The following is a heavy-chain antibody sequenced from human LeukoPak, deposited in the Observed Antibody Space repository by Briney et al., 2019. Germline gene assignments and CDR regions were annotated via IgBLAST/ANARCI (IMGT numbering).Heavy chain of an antibody. J-gene: IGHJ4*02. D-gene: IGHD1-7*01. CDR2: AYYSGHT. CDR1: GGSISDNY. Sequence: SETLSLTCTVSGGSISDNYWSWIRQPPGKGLEWIGYAYYSGHTNYNSSLKSRVTMSLDTSKSQFSLRLSSVTAADTAVYFCARRVAGSGTSYFDLWGQGTPVTVSS. V-gene: IGHV4-59*08. CDR3: ARRVAGSGTSYFDL.